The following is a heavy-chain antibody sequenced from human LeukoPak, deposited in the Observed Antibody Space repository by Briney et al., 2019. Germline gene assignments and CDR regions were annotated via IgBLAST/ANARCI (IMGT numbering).Heavy chain of an antibody. Sequence: GGSLRLSCTASASRFIFSNYWMSWVRQAPGKGLEWVANIKQDGSDKYYVDSVKGRFTISRDNAKNSLYLQMNSLRAEDTAVYYCARGKRVADVWDQGTTVIVSS. J-gene: IGHJ6*02. CDR1: ASRFIFSNYW. V-gene: IGHV3-7*01. CDR3: ARGKRVADV. CDR2: IKQDGSDK.